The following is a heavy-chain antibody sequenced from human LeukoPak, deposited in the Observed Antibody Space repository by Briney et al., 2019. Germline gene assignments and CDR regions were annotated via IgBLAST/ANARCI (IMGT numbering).Heavy chain of an antibody. CDR2: IRLDGTNI. J-gene: IGHJ3*01. CDR1: GFTFRNYG. V-gene: IGHV3-30*02. Sequence: GGSLRLSRAASGFTFRNYGMHWVRQAPGKGLGWVAFIRLDGTNIYYGDSVKGRFNISRDNSKNKLHLQMNSLRAEDTAVYYCAKKGGIVASILDAFDFWGQGTMVTVSS. D-gene: IGHD5-12*01. CDR3: AKKGGIVASILDAFDF.